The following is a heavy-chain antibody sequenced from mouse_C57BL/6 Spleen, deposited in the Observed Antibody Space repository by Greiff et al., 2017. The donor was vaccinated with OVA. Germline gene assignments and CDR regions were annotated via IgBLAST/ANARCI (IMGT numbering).Heavy chain of an antibody. CDR3: ATSTVVEVGYFDY. D-gene: IGHD1-1*01. CDR1: GYTFTSYW. Sequence: QVQLQQPGAELVKPGASVKLSCKASGYTFTSYWMHWVKQRPGQGLEWIGMIHPNSGSTNYNEKFKSKATLTVDKSSSTAYMQLSSLTSEDSAVYYCATSTVVEVGYFDYWGQGTTLTVSS. CDR2: IHPNSGST. J-gene: IGHJ2*01. V-gene: IGHV1-64*01.